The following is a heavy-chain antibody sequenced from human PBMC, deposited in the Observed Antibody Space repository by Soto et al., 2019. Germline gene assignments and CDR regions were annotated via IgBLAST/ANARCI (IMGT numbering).Heavy chain of an antibody. J-gene: IGHJ6*02. CDR3: ARVPDYGDYVGYYYGMDV. CDR2: IIPIFGTA. D-gene: IGHD4-17*01. V-gene: IGHV1-69*01. CDR1: GGTFSSYA. Sequence: QVQLMQSGAEVKKPGSSVKVSCKASGGTFSSYAISWVRQAPGQGLEWMGGIIPIFGTANYAQKFQGRVMSTGDASTSTGYRELSSVRSEDTAVYYGARVPDYGDYVGYYYGMDVWGQGSTVTVSS.